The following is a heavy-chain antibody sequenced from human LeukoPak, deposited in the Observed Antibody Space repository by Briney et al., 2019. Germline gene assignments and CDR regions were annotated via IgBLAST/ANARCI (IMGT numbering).Heavy chain of an antibody. Sequence: PGGSLRLSCGASGFTFSSYAMSWVRQAPGKGLEWVSGISSSGGTTYYADSVKGRFTISRDNSKNTLYLQMNSLRAEDTAVYYCAKDVHPGGAFDIWGQGTMVTVSS. V-gene: IGHV3-23*01. J-gene: IGHJ3*02. CDR2: ISSSGGTT. D-gene: IGHD3-10*01. CDR1: GFTFSSYA. CDR3: AKDVHPGGAFDI.